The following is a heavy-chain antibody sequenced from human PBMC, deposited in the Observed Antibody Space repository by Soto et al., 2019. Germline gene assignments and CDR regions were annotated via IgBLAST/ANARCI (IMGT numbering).Heavy chain of an antibody. CDR1: GFTFSDFN. CDR2: IRSSSTV. CDR3: ARDAYYSSDY. J-gene: IGHJ4*02. Sequence: GGSLRLSCAASGFTFSDFNMNWVRQAPGKGLEWLSNIRSSSTVYYADSVKGRFSVSRDNAKNSLYLQMSSLRDEDTAVYYCARDAYYSSDYWGQGTPVTVSS. D-gene: IGHD2-21*01. V-gene: IGHV3-48*02.